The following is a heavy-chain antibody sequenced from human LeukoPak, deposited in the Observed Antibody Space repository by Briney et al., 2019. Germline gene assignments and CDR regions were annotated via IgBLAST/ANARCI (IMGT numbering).Heavy chain of an antibody. Sequence: GGSLRLSCAASGFTFSSYWMSWVRQAPGKGLEWVAYIKQDGSEKYYVDSVKGRFTISRDNAKSSLYLQMNSLRAEDTAVYYCARPSITIPEWGQGTLVTVSP. CDR2: IKQDGSEK. CDR1: GFTFSSYW. D-gene: IGHD3-3*01. CDR3: ARPSITIPE. V-gene: IGHV3-7*01. J-gene: IGHJ4*02.